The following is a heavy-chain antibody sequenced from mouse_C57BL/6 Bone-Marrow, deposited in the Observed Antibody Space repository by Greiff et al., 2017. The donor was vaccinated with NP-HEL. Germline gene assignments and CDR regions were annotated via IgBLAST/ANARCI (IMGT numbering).Heavy chain of an antibody. CDR2: ISYDGSN. Sequence: ESGPGLVKPSQSLSLTCSVTGYSITSGYYWNWIRQFPGNKLEWMGYISYDGSNNYNPSLKNRISITRDTSKNQFFLKLHSVTTEDTATYYCARGYYGSSYDAMDYWGQGTSVTVSS. V-gene: IGHV3-6*01. CDR3: ARGYYGSSYDAMDY. CDR1: GYSITSGYY. J-gene: IGHJ4*01. D-gene: IGHD1-1*01.